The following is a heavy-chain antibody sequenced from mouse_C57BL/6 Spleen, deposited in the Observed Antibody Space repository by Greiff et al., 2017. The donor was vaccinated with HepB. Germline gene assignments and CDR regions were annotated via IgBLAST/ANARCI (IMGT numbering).Heavy chain of an antibody. V-gene: IGHV1-15*01. CDR3: ARRDVSYDMDY. CDR1: GYTFTGYE. Sequence: QVQVQQSGAELVRPGASVTLSCKASGYTFTGYEMHWVKQTPVHGLEWIGAIDPDTGGTNYNQKFKGKATLTADKSSSTAYMQLRSLTSEDSAVYYCARRDVSYDMDYWGQGTTVTVSS. J-gene: IGHJ4*01. D-gene: IGHD3-3*01. CDR2: IDPDTGGT.